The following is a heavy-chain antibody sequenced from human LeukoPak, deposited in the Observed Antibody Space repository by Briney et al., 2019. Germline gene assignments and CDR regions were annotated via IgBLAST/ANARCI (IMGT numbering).Heavy chain of an antibody. Sequence: GGSLRLSCAASGFTFSTYFMQWVRQAPGKGLEWVAVIASDGSHTFYVESVKGRFTISRDNSKNTLYLQMNSLRAEDTAVYFCARERQDTIVHSGAFDIWGQGTMVTVSS. CDR1: GFTFSTYF. J-gene: IGHJ3*02. D-gene: IGHD3-10*01. V-gene: IGHV3-30-3*01. CDR3: ARERQDTIVHSGAFDI. CDR2: IASDGSHT.